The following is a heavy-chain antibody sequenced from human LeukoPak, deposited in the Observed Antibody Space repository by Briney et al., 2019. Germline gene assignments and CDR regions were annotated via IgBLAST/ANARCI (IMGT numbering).Heavy chain of an antibody. V-gene: IGHV4-39*07. CDR1: GGSISSSSYY. CDR3: ARVDYFIRWFDP. CDR2: IYYSGST. D-gene: IGHD4/OR15-4a*01. Sequence: SETLSLTCTVSGGSISSSSYYWGWIRQPPGKGLEWIGSIYYSGSTYYNPSLKSRVTISVDTSKNQFSLKLSSVTAADTAVYYCARVDYFIRWFDPWGQGTLVTVSS. J-gene: IGHJ5*02.